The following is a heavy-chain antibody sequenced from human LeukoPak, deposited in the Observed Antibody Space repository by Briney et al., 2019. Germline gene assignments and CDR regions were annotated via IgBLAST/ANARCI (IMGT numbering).Heavy chain of an antibody. CDR3: ARDGGYCSSTSCSPGQFDY. CDR2: IYYSVST. CDR1: GYSISSGYY. Sequence: SETLSLTCTVSGYSISSGYYWGWIRQPPGKGLEWIGSIYYSVSTYYNPSLKSRVTISVDTSKNQFSLKLSSVTAADTAVYYCARDGGYCSSTSCSPGQFDYSGQGALVTVSS. D-gene: IGHD2-2*01. V-gene: IGHV4-38-2*02. J-gene: IGHJ4*02.